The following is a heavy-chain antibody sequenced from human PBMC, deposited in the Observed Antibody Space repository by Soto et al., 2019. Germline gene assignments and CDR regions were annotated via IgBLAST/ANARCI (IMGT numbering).Heavy chain of an antibody. V-gene: IGHV3-30-3*01. CDR2: ISYDGSNK. CDR1: GFTFSSYA. CDR3: ARDLRRYCTNGVCSYFDY. D-gene: IGHD2-8*01. J-gene: IGHJ4*02. Sequence: QVQLVESGGGVVQPGRSLRLSRAASGFTFSSYAMHWVRQAPGKGLEWVAVISYDGSNKYYADSVKGRFTISRDNSKNTLYLQMNSLRAEDTAVYYCARDLRRYCTNGVCSYFDYWGQGTLVTVSS.